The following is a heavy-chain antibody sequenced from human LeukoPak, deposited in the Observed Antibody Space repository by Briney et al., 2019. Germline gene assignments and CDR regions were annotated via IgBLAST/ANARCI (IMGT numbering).Heavy chain of an antibody. Sequence: GGSLRLSCAASGFTFDDYAMHWVRQAPGKGLEWVSGISWNSGSIGYADSVKGRFTISRDNAKNSLYLQMNSLRAEDTALYYCASLGRGRSPFDAWGQGTLVTVSS. CDR2: ISWNSGSI. V-gene: IGHV3-9*01. CDR1: GFTFDDYA. CDR3: ASLGRGRSPFDA. D-gene: IGHD3-10*01. J-gene: IGHJ5*02.